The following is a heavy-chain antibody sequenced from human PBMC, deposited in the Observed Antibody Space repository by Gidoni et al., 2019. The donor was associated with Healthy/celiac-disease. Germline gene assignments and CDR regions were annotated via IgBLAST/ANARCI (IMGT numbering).Heavy chain of an antibody. V-gene: IGHV4-39*01. J-gene: IGHJ5*02. CDR3: ARQDYYDSSGSPGGNWFDP. Sequence: QLQLQESGPGLVKPSETLSLTCTVSGGSISSSIYYWGWIRQPPGKGLEWIGSIYYSGSTYYNPSLKSRVTISVDTSKNQFSLKLSSVTAADTAVYYCARQDYYDSSGSPGGNWFDPWGQGTLVTVSS. D-gene: IGHD3-22*01. CDR2: IYYSGST. CDR1: GGSISSSIYY.